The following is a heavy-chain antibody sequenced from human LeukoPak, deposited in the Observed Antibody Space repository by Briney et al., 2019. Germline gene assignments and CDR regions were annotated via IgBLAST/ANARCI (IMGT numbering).Heavy chain of an antibody. V-gene: IGHV3-7*01. CDR2: IKQDGSEK. J-gene: IGHJ4*02. Sequence: GGSLRLSCAASGFTFSRYWMSWVRQAPGKGLEWVANIKQDGSEKYYVDSVKGRFTISRDNAKNSLYLQMNSLRADDTAVYYCARDWSGYFDYWSQGTLVTVSS. CDR3: ARDWSGYFDY. CDR1: GFTFSRYW. D-gene: IGHD3-3*01.